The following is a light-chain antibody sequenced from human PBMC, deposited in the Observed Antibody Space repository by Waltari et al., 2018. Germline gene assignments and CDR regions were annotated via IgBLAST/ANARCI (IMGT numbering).Light chain of an antibody. Sequence: QSALTQPASVSGSPGQSITISCTGTSSDVGNYNLVSWYQQYPGKAPKVMIYDDNRRPSGVSDRFSGSKSGNTASLTISGVQAEDEADYYCCSYAGSYTWVVGGGTKLTVL. CDR2: DDN. V-gene: IGLV2-23*01. J-gene: IGLJ2*01. CDR1: SSDVGNYNL. CDR3: CSYAGSYTWV.